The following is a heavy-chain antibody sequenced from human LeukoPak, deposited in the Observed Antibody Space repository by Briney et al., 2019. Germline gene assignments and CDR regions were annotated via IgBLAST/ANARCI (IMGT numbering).Heavy chain of an antibody. J-gene: IGHJ3*02. CDR3: ASAFMTTVVTAAFDI. Sequence: SVKVSCKASGGTFISYAISWVRQAPGQGLEWMGGIIPIFGTANYAQKFQGRVTITADESTSTAYMELSSLRSEDTAVYYCASAFMTTVVTAAFDIWGQGTMVTVSS. CDR2: IIPIFGTA. D-gene: IGHD4-23*01. V-gene: IGHV1-69*01. CDR1: GGTFISYA.